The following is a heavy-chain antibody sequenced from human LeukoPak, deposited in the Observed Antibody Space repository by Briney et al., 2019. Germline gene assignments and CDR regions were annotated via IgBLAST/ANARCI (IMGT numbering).Heavy chain of an antibody. CDR3: TRDRSRAEDD. V-gene: IGHV3-7*01. CDR2: INQGGSDK. D-gene: IGHD1-14*01. Sequence: GGSLRLSCAASGFTFSGHWMSWVRQAPGKGLEWVANINQGGSDKYYVDSVMGRFTISRDNANNLLYLQMNSLRGEDTAVYYCTRDRSRAEDDWGQGTLVTVSS. CDR1: GFTFSGHW. J-gene: IGHJ4*02.